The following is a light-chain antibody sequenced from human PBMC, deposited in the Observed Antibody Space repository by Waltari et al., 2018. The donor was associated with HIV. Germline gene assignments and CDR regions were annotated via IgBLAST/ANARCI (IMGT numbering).Light chain of an antibody. CDR1: GAEVGAYNY. CDR2: DVA. V-gene: IGLV2-14*03. Sequence: QSALTQPAPVSGSPGQSITTSCAGTGAEVGAYNYVAWYQKLPDTVPKLIIYDVASRPSGVSDRFSGSKAGNTASLTISGLQAEDAGDYYCSSYTTFNTIIFGGGTKLTVL. J-gene: IGLJ2*01. CDR3: SSYTTFNTII.